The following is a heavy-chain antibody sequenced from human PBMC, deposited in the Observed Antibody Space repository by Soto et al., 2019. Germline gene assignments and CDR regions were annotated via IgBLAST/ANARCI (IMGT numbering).Heavy chain of an antibody. Sequence: PGESLKISCKGSGYSFTSYWIGWVRQMPGKGLEWMGTIYPGDSDTRYSPSFQGQVTISADKSISTAYLQWSSLKASDTAMYYCARHRGRGAARPWDYYGMDVWGQGTTVTVSS. CDR3: ARHRGRGAARPWDYYGMDV. D-gene: IGHD6-6*01. CDR2: IYPGDSDT. V-gene: IGHV5-51*01. CDR1: GYSFTSYW. J-gene: IGHJ6*02.